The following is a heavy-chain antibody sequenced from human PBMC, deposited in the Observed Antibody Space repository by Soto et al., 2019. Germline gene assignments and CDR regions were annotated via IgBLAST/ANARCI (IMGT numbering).Heavy chain of an antibody. CDR3: ARRHFRVREKLAGMDV. CDR1: GYSFTSYW. V-gene: IGHV5-10-1*01. J-gene: IGHJ6*02. Sequence: GESLKISCKGSGYSFTSYWISWVRQMPGKGLERMGRIDLINPYTKFCPSFEGHVSISAVKSIGAALLQRGCLMASDTAMFFFARRHFRVREKLAGMDVWGQGTTVTGAS. D-gene: IGHD3-10*01. CDR2: IDLINPYT.